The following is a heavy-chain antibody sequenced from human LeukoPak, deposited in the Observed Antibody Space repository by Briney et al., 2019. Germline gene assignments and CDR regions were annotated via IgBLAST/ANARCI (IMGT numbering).Heavy chain of an antibody. CDR3: ARYYDFWSGFDY. D-gene: IGHD3-3*01. V-gene: IGHV4-59*11. J-gene: IGHJ4*02. CDR1: GGSISSHY. Sequence: PSETLSPTCTVSGGSISSHYWSWIRQPPGKGLEWIGYIYYSGSTNYNPSLESRVTISVDTSKNQFSLKLSSVTAADTAVYYCARYYDFWSGFDYWGQGTLVTVSS. CDR2: IYYSGST.